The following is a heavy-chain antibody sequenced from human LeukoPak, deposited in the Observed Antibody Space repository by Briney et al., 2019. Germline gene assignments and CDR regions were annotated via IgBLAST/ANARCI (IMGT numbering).Heavy chain of an antibody. V-gene: IGHV3-23*01. J-gene: IGHJ6*02. CDR1: GFTFSSYA. CDR2: ISGNGGST. Sequence: GGSLRLSCAASGFTFSSYAMSWVRQAPGKGLEWVSAISGNGGSTYYADSVKGRFTISRDNSKNTLYLQMNSLRAEDTAVYYCARDGGYRSSTSCETPHYYYYGMDVWGQGTTVTVSS. CDR3: ARDGGYRSSTSCETPHYYYYGMDV. D-gene: IGHD2-2*01.